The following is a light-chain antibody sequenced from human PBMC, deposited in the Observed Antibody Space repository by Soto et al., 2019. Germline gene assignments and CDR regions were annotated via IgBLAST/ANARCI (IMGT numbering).Light chain of an antibody. CDR2: STS. CDR1: TGAVTGGYY. CDR3: LLYYGGAQLI. V-gene: IGLV7-43*01. J-gene: IGLJ2*01. Sequence: QAVVTQEPSLTVSPGGTVTLTCASSTGAVTGGYYPNWFQRKPGQAPRPLIYSTSNKHSWTPARFSGSLLGGKAVLTLSGVQPEDEAEYYCLLYYGGAQLIFGGGTKVTVL.